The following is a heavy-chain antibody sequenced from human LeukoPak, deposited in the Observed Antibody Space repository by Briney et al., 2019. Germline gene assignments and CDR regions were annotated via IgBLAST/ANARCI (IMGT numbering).Heavy chain of an antibody. Sequence: GGSLRLSCAASGFTFSSYEMNWVRQAPGKGLEWVSYISSSGSTIYYADSVKGRFTISRDNAKNSLYLQMNSLRAEDTAVYYCARDLLVVAPADYWGQGTLVTDSS. CDR1: GFTFSSYE. J-gene: IGHJ4*02. V-gene: IGHV3-48*03. CDR2: ISSSGSTI. D-gene: IGHD3-22*01. CDR3: ARDLLVVAPADY.